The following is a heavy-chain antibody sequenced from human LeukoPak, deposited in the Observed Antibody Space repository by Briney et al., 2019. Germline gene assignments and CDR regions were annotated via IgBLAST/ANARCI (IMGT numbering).Heavy chain of an antibody. CDR1: GGSISSYY. CDR3: ARPLDTTFFNAFDI. Sequence: SETVSLTCTVSGGSISSYYWGWLRQPPGKGLEWLGSIYYSGIYFYNPSLKSRVTISVDTSKNQFSLKLTSVTAADTAVYYCARPLDTTFFNAFDIWGQGTMVTVSS. CDR2: IYYSGIY. D-gene: IGHD2/OR15-2a*01. J-gene: IGHJ3*02. V-gene: IGHV4-39*01.